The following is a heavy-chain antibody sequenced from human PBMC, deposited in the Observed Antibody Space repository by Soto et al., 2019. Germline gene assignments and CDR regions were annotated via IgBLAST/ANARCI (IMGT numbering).Heavy chain of an antibody. J-gene: IGHJ3*02. CDR1: GFTFSSYG. D-gene: IGHD4-17*01. V-gene: IGHV3-33*01. CDR3: YRGGGYDYGDYVSSPTGDAFDI. CDR2: IWYDGSNK. Sequence: GGSLRLSCAASGFTFSSYGMHWVRQAPGKGLEWVAVIWYDGSNKYYADSVKGRFTISRYNSQNTLYLQMNSLRAEDTAVYYCYRGGGYDYGDYVSSPTGDAFDIWGQGTMVTVSS.